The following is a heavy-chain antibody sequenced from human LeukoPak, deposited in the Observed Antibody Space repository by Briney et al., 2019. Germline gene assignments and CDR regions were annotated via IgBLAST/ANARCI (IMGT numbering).Heavy chain of an antibody. J-gene: IGHJ4*02. CDR3: ASIVGSGYFGTPYYFDY. V-gene: IGHV4-39*01. CDR2: IYYSGST. CDR1: GGSISSSSYY. Sequence: PSETLSLTCTVSGGSISSSSYYWGWIRQPPGKGLEWIGSIYYSGSTYYNPSLKSRVTISVDTSKNQFSLKLSSVTAADTAVYYCASIVGSGYFGTPYYFDYWGQGTLVTVSS. D-gene: IGHD3-22*01.